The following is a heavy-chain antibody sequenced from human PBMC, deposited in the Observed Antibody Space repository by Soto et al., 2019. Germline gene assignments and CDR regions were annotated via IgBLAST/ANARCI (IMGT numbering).Heavy chain of an antibody. CDR1: GFTFSNAW. CDR3: TTRLLTY. CDR2: SKSKTDGGTT. V-gene: IGHV3-15*01. J-gene: IGHJ4*02. D-gene: IGHD2-8*02. Sequence: EVQLVESGGGLVKPGGSLRLSCAASGFTFSNAWMSWFRQAPGKGLEWVGRSKSKTDGGTTDYAAPVKGRFTISRADSNNTLYLQMNSLKTDDTAVYYCTTRLLTYWCQGTLGTVSS.